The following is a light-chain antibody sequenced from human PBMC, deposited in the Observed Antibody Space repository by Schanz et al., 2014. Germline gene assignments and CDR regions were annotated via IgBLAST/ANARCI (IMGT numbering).Light chain of an antibody. Sequence: EIVLTQSPGTLSLSPGERAPLSCRASQSVSSSFLAWYQQKPGQAPRLLIYGASSRATGVPDRFSGSGSGTDFTLTISSLEPEDFAVYYCQQRSIWPLTFGGGTKVEIK. CDR2: GAS. CDR1: QSVSSSF. V-gene: IGKV3D-20*02. J-gene: IGKJ4*01. CDR3: QQRSIWPLT.